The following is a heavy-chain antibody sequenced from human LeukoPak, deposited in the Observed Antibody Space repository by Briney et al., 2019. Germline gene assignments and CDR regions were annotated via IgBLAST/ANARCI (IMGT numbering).Heavy chain of an antibody. Sequence: SETLSLTCTVSGGSISSYYWSWIRQPPGKGLEWIGYIYYSGSTNYNPSLKSRVTISVDTSKNQFSLKLSSVTAADTAVYYCASLTSSSWYVGWFDPWGQGTLVTVSS. J-gene: IGHJ5*02. CDR1: GGSISSYY. CDR2: IYYSGST. CDR3: ASLTSSSWYVGWFDP. D-gene: IGHD6-13*01. V-gene: IGHV4-59*01.